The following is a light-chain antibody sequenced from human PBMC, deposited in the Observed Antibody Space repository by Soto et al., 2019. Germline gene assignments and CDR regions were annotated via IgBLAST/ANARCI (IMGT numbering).Light chain of an antibody. V-gene: IGKV3D-20*02. CDR3: QQRSNWPRT. J-gene: IGKJ5*01. Sequence: EIVLTQSPGTLSLSPWERATLSCRASQSVSSSYLAWYQQKPGQAPRLLIYDASNRATGIPARFSGSGSGTDFTLTISSLEPEDFAVYYCQQRSNWPRTFGQGTRLEIK. CDR2: DAS. CDR1: QSVSSSY.